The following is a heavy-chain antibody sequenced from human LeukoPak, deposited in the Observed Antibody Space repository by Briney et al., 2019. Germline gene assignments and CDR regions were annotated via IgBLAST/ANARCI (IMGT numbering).Heavy chain of an antibody. Sequence: GGSLRLSCAASGFIFSDYYMTWIRQAPGKGLEWLSYISGSGSDTNYADSVKGRFTTSRDNAKNSLYLQMNSLRAEDTAVYYCAREGGYAHGYYFDYWGQGTLVTVSS. D-gene: IGHD3-16*01. CDR3: AREGGYAHGYYFDY. CDR2: ISGSGSDT. CDR1: GFIFSDYY. J-gene: IGHJ4*02. V-gene: IGHV3-11*06.